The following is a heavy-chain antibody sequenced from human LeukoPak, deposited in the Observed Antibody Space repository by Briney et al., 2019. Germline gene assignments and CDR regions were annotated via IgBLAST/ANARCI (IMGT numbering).Heavy chain of an antibody. J-gene: IGHJ4*02. CDR2: IYAGNSDT. V-gene: IGHV5-51*01. CDR3: AILNHPDGRVY. D-gene: IGHD5-24*01. Sequence: PGESLRISCQGFGYTFTTSWIGWVRQLPGKGLEWMAIIYAGNSDTKYSPSSQGQVSISTDRSISTAYLQWSSLQASDTAIYFCAILNHPDGRVYWGQGTLVTVSS. CDR1: GYTFTTSW.